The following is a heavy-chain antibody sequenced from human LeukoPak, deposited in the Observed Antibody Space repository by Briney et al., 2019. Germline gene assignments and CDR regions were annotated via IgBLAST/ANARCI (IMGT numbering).Heavy chain of an antibody. J-gene: IGHJ3*02. Sequence: SVKVSCKASGGTFSSYATSWVRQAPGQGLEWMGGIIPIFGTANYAQKFQGRVTITTDESTSTAYMELSSLRSEDTAVYYCASLRKVGATPRDAFDIWGQGTMVTVSS. D-gene: IGHD1-26*01. CDR3: ASLRKVGATPRDAFDI. V-gene: IGHV1-69*05. CDR1: GGTFSSYA. CDR2: IIPIFGTA.